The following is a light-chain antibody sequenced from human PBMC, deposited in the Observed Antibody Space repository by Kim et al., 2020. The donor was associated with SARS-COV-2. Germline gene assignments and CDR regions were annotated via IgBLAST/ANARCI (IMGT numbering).Light chain of an antibody. J-gene: IGKJ2*03. V-gene: IGKV3-15*01. Sequence: SPGERASLSCMPSQSVSTNLAWYQQKRGQAPRLLFSGASTRATGIPARFSVSGSGAAFTLTISSLQSEDFAVYYCQQYNNWPPGSSFGQGTKLEI. CDR1: QSVSTN. CDR3: QQYNNWPPGSS. CDR2: GAS.